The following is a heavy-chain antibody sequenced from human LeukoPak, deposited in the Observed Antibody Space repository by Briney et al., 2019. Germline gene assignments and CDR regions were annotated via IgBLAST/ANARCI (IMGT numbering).Heavy chain of an antibody. CDR1: GGTFSSYA. J-gene: IGHJ5*02. Sequence: GASVKVSCKASGGTFSSYAISWVRQAPGQGLEWMGGIIPIFGTANYAQKFQGRGTITADESTSTAYMELSSLRSEDTAVYYCARAQTNWFDPWGQGTLVTVSS. CDR3: ARAQTNWFDP. CDR2: IIPIFGTA. V-gene: IGHV1-69*13.